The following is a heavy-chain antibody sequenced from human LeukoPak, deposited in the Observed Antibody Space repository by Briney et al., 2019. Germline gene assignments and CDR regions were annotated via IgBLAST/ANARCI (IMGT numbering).Heavy chain of an antibody. Sequence: GGSLRLSCAASGFTLSNSNMHWVRQAPGKGLEWVSYISSGSSTIYYAASVKGRFPISRDNAKSSLYLQMNSLSAEDTAVYYCARGSGYYYNYWGQGTLVTVSS. CDR3: ARGSGYYYNY. D-gene: IGHD3-22*01. V-gene: IGHV3-48*04. J-gene: IGHJ4*02. CDR1: GFTLSNSN. CDR2: ISSGSSTI.